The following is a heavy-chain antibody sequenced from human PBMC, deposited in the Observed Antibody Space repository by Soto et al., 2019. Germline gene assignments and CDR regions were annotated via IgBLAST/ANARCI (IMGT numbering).Heavy chain of an antibody. J-gene: IGHJ4*02. Sequence: QVQLVQSGGGVVQTGTSLRLSCTVSGLTFSSSSVHWVRQAPGKGLEWVAVISENGDRQYSTDSVRGRFLVSRDTFNNTIYLQMNSLRPEDTGEYFCARRLAPSVSARGYWGQGALGTVSS. CDR3: ARRLAPSVSARGY. D-gene: IGHD3-10*01. V-gene: IGHV3-30-3*01. CDR1: GLTFSSSS. CDR2: ISENGDRQ.